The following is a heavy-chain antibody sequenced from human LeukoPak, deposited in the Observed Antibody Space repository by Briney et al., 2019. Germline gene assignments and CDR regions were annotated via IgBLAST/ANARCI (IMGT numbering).Heavy chain of an antibody. CDR1: GGSISSNSYY. J-gene: IGHJ5*02. CDR2: IYYSGST. Sequence: SETLSLTCTVSGGSISSNSYYWGWIRQPPGKGLEWIGSIYYSGSTYYKSSLKSRVTISVDTSKNQFSLKLSSVTAADTAVYYCARAPHWYDFTFDPWGQGTLVTVSS. D-gene: IGHD3-3*01. CDR3: ARAPHWYDFTFDP. V-gene: IGHV4-39*07.